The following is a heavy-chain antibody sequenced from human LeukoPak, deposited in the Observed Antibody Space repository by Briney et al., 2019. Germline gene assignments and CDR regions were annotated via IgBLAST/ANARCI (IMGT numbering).Heavy chain of an antibody. CDR3: VRKVAVAGPRDWYFDL. J-gene: IGHJ2*01. CDR2: IYYSGFT. CDR1: GGSISSYY. V-gene: IGHV4-59*01. D-gene: IGHD6-19*01. Sequence: SETLSLTCTVSGGSISSYYWSWIRQPPGKGLEWIGYIYYSGFTNYNPSLKSRVTISVDTSKNQFSLKLSSVTAADTAVYYCVRKVAVAGPRDWYFDLWGRGTLVTVSS.